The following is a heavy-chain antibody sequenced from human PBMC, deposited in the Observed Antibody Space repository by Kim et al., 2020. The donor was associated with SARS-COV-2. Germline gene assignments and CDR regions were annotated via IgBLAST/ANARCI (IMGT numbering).Heavy chain of an antibody. CDR3: ARAGGENYGSGKGGYYGMDV. Sequence: GGSLRLSCAASGFTFSSYSMNWVRQAPGKGLEWVSSISSSSSYIYYADSVKGRFTISRDNAKNSLYLQMNSLRAEDTAVYYCARAGGENYGSGKGGYYGMDVWGQGTTVTVSS. J-gene: IGHJ6*02. D-gene: IGHD3-10*01. V-gene: IGHV3-21*01. CDR2: ISSSSSYI. CDR1: GFTFSSYS.